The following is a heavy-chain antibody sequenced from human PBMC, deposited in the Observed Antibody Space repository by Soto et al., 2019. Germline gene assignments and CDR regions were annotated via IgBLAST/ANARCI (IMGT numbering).Heavy chain of an antibody. D-gene: IGHD3-22*01. J-gene: IGHJ6*02. Sequence: ASVKVSCKASGGTFSSYAISWVRQAPGQGLEWMGGIIPIFGTANYAQKFQGRVTITADESTSTAYMELSSLRSEDTAVYYCARYYDSSGLDYYYYGMDVWGQGTTVTSP. CDR2: IIPIFGTA. V-gene: IGHV1-69*13. CDR3: ARYYDSSGLDYYYYGMDV. CDR1: GGTFSSYA.